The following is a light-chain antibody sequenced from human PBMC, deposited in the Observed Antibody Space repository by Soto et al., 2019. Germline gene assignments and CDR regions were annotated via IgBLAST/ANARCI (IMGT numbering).Light chain of an antibody. J-gene: IGLJ1*01. CDR1: RSEVGFCNC. CDR3: SSYVHGSTYV. CDR2: DVD. Sequence: SALTQPASVSGSPGQSITISCTGTRSEVGFCNCVSCYQQQHPGKAPKLWIYDVDNRPSGVSMRFSGSKSGNTGSLTISWRQVEDEAYYYCSSYVHGSTYVFGTGTKVTVL. V-gene: IGLV2-14*03.